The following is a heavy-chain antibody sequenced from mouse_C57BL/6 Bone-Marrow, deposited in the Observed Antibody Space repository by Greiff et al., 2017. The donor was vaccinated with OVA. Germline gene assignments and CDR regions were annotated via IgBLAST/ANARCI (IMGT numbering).Heavy chain of an antibody. CDR3: ASRGYGSSYDYFDY. CDR2: ILPGSGST. J-gene: IGHJ2*01. CDR1: GYTFTGYW. V-gene: IGHV1-9*01. D-gene: IGHD1-1*01. Sequence: QVQLQQSGAELMKPGASVKLSCKATGYTFTGYWIEWVKQRPGHGLEWIGEILPGSGSTKYNEKFKGKATLTADKSSSTAYMQLNSLTSEDSAVYFCASRGYGSSYDYFDYWGQGTTLTVSS.